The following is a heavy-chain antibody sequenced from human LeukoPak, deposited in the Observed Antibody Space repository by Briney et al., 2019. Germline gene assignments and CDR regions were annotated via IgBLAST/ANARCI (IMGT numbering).Heavy chain of an antibody. J-gene: IGHJ3*02. V-gene: IGHV3-30-3*01. Sequence: PGGSLRLSCAASGFTFSSYAMHWVRQAPGKGLEWVAVISYDGSNKYYADSVKGRFTISRDNSKNTLYLQMNSLRAEDTAVYYCASGTTVTLDDIWGQGTMVTVSS. CDR2: ISYDGSNK. CDR1: GFTFSSYA. CDR3: ASGTTVTLDDI. D-gene: IGHD4-17*01.